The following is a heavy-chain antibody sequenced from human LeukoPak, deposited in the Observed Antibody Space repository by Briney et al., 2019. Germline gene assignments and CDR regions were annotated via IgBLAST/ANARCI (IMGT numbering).Heavy chain of an antibody. D-gene: IGHD3-22*01. CDR2: ISSSSSYI. CDR3: ARMAYYYDSSGRGFDY. CDR1: GFTFSSYS. V-gene: IGHV3-21*01. J-gene: IGHJ4*02. Sequence: GGSLRLSCAASGFTFSSYSMNWVRQAPGKGLEWVSSISSSSSYIYYADSVKGRFTISRDNTKNSLYLKMNSLRAEDTAVYYCARMAYYYDSSGRGFDYWGQGTLVTVSS.